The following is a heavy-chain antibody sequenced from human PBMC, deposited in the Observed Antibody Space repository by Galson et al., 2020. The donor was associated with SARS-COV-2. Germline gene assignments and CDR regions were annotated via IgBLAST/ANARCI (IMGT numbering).Heavy chain of an antibody. Sequence: SETLSLTCTVSGGSISPYYWSWIRQPPGKGLEWIGYIYYSGNTNYNPSLKSRLTISIDRSKNQFSLKLSSVTAADTAVYYCARFWGGFYICGHGTMVSVSS. CDR1: GGSISPYY. CDR3: ARFWGGFYI. J-gene: IGHJ3*02. CDR2: IYYSGNT. V-gene: IGHV4-59*08. D-gene: IGHD7-27*01.